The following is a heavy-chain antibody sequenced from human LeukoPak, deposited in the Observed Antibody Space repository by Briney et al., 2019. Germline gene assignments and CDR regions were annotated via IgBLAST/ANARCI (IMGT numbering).Heavy chain of an antibody. CDR2: ISGSGGST. D-gene: IGHD4-23*01. CDR3: AKDPWDYGGFDY. V-gene: IGHV3-23*01. Sequence: GGSLRLSCAASGLTFRSYAMSWVRQAPGKGLEWVSAISGSGGSTYYADSVKGRFTISRDNSKNTLYLQMNSLRAEDTAVYYCAKDPWDYGGFDYWGQGTLVTVSS. CDR1: GLTFRSYA. J-gene: IGHJ4*02.